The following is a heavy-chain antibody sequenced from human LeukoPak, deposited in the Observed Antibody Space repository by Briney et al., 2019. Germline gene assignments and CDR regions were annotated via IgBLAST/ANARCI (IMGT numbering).Heavy chain of an antibody. CDR1: GGSISSYY. V-gene: IGHV4-4*07. Sequence: SETLSLTCTVSGGSISSYYWSWIRQPAGKGMEWIGRIYTSGSTNYNPSLESRVTISVDTSKNQFSLKLSSVTAADRDVYYCARDRGNRWYFDSWGQGTLVTVSS. CDR2: IYTSGST. J-gene: IGHJ4*02. CDR3: ARDRGNRWYFDS. D-gene: IGHD3-10*01.